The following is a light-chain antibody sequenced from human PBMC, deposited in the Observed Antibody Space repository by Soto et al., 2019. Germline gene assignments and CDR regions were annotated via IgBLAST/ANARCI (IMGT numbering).Light chain of an antibody. CDR2: KDS. CDR1: ALPKQY. J-gene: IGLJ1*01. CDR3: QSADSSGTYGV. Sequence: SYELTQPPSVSVSPGQTARITCSGDALPKQYAYWYQQKPGQAPVLVIYKDSERPSGTPERFSGSSSGTTVTLTISGVQAEDEADYYCQSADSSGTYGVFGTGTKVTV. V-gene: IGLV3-25*02.